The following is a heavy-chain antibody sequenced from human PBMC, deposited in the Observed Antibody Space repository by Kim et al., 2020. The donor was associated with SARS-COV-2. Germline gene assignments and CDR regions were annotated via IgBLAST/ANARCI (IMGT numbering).Heavy chain of an antibody. Sequence: SETLSLTCTVSGGSISSGGYYWSWIRQHPGKGLEWIGYIYYSGSTYYNPSLKSRVTISVDTSKNQFSLKLSSVTAADTAVYYCARGSTKVQGTTRRFDPWGQGTLVTVSS. J-gene: IGHJ5*02. CDR3: ARGSTKVQGTTRRFDP. CDR2: IYYSGST. CDR1: GGSISSGGYY. D-gene: IGHD1-1*01. V-gene: IGHV4-31*03.